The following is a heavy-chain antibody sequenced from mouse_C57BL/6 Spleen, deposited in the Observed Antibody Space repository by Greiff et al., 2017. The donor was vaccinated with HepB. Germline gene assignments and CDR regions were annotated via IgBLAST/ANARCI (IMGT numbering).Heavy chain of an antibody. Sequence: QVQLKQSGAELVKPGASVKLSCKASGYTFTSYWMHWVKQRPGRGLEWIGRIDPNSGGTKYNEKFKSKATLTVDKPSSTAYMQLSSLTSEDSAVYYCARPLTNLYYYAMDYWGQGTSVTVSS. V-gene: IGHV1-72*01. CDR3: ARPLTNLYYYAMDY. CDR1: GYTFTSYW. D-gene: IGHD6-1*01. CDR2: IDPNSGGT. J-gene: IGHJ4*01.